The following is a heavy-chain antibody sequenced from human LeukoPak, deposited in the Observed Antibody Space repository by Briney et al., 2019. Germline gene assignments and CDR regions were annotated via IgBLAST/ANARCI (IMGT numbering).Heavy chain of an antibody. CDR1: GFTFSSYG. J-gene: IGHJ4*02. Sequence: GTSLRLSCEVSGFTFSSYGMHWVRQAPGKGLDWVAVISYDGRNKYYGVSVTGRFTISRDNSKNTLYLQMNSLRAEDTAVYNCAKDRRRDDVLTGSFSDWGQGTLVTVSS. CDR3: AKDRRRDDVLTGSFSD. V-gene: IGHV3-30*18. D-gene: IGHD3-9*01. CDR2: ISYDGRNK.